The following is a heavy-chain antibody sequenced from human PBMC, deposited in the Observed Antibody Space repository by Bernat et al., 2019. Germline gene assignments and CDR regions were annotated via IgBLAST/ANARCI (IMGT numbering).Heavy chain of an antibody. J-gene: IGHJ6*02. Sequence: QLQLQESGPGLVKPSETLSLTCTVSGGSISSSNYYWGWIRQPPGKCLEWIGNIYYSGSTYYNPSLKSRVTISVDTSKNQFSLKLSSVTAADTAVYYCARQSKIVVVTYYYYGMDVWGQGTTVTVSS. D-gene: IGHD3-22*01. V-gene: IGHV4-39*01. CDR1: GGSISSSNYY. CDR3: ARQSKIVVVTYYYYGMDV. CDR2: IYYSGST.